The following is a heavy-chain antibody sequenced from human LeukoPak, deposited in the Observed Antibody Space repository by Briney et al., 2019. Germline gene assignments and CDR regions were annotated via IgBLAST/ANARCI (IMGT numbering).Heavy chain of an antibody. CDR2: IYPGDSDT. D-gene: IGHD4-17*01. CDR3: ARLPTVTSNLDY. Sequence: GESLKISCKGSAYIFTSYWIAWVRQMPGKGLEWMGLIYPGDSDTRYSPSFQGQVTISADKSINTAYLQWSSLKAPDTAMYYCARLPTVTSNLDYWGQGTLVTVSS. CDR1: AYIFTSYW. V-gene: IGHV5-51*01. J-gene: IGHJ4*02.